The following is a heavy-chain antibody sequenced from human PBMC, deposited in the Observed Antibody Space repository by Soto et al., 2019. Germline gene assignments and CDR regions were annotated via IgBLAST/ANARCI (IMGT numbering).Heavy chain of an antibody. Sequence: QVQLQQWGAGLLKPSETLSLTCAVYGGSFSGYYWSWIRQPPGKGLEWIGEINHSGSTNYNPSLKVRVTISVDTSKNHFSLKLGSVTAADTAVYYCARNQVVVAATWPRVYYYYGMDVWGQGTTVTVSS. V-gene: IGHV4-34*01. D-gene: IGHD2-15*01. J-gene: IGHJ6*02. CDR2: INHSGST. CDR3: ARNQVVVAATWPRVYYYYGMDV. CDR1: GGSFSGYY.